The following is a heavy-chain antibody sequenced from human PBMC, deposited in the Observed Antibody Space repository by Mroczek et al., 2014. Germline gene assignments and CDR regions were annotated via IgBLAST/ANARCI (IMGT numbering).Heavy chain of an antibody. CDR1: GGSISSGSYY. Sequence: VQLVESGPGLVKPSQTLSLTCTVSGGSISSGSYYWSWIRQPAGKGLEWIGRIYTSGSTNYNPSLKSRVTISVDTSKNQFSLKLSSVTAADTAVYYCASSRYDSSAGGPTSFDYWGQGTLVTVSS. J-gene: IGHJ4*02. D-gene: IGHD3-22*01. CDR3: ASSRYDSSAGGPTSFDY. CDR2: IYTSGST. V-gene: IGHV4-61*02.